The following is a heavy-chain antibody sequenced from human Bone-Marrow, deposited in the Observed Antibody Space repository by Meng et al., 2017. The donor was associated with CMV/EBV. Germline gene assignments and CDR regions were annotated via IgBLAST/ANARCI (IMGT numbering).Heavy chain of an antibody. CDR1: GFTFSSYS. J-gene: IGHJ4*02. Sequence: GGSLRLSCAASGFTFSSYSMNWFRQAPGKGLEWVSSISSSSSYIYYADSVKGRFTISRDNAKNSLYLQMNSLRAEDTAVYYCARDLTIFGGGYWGQGTLVTVSS. V-gene: IGHV3-21*01. CDR2: ISSSSSYI. D-gene: IGHD3-3*01. CDR3: ARDLTIFGGGY.